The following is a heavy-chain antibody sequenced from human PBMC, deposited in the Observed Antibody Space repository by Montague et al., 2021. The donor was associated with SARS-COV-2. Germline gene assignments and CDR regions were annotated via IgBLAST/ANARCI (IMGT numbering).Heavy chain of an antibody. J-gene: IGHJ6*03. CDR1: GFTFSSYA. Sequence: FLRLSCAASGFTFSSYAMHWVRQAPGKGLEWVAVISYDGSNKYYVDSVKGRFTISRDNSKNTLYLQMNSLRAEDTAVYYCARESSSRYYDILTGYDYYYYMDVWGKGTTVTVSS. D-gene: IGHD3-9*01. CDR2: ISYDGSNK. CDR3: ARESSSRYYDILTGYDYYYYMDV. V-gene: IGHV3-30*04.